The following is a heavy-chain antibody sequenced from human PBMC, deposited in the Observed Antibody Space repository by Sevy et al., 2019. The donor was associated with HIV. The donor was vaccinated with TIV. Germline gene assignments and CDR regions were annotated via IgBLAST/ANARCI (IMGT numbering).Heavy chain of an antibody. J-gene: IGHJ4*02. CDR1: GFTFSSYW. Sequence: GGSLRLSCAASGFTFSSYWMSWVRQAPGKGLEWVAIIKQDGSEKYYVDSVKGRFTISRDNAKNSLYLQMNSLRAEDTAVYFCARREFEGHKTLYEGQMVRGLIGYYFDYWGQGTLVTVSS. D-gene: IGHD3-10*01. V-gene: IGHV3-7*01. CDR2: IKQDGSEK. CDR3: ARREFEGHKTLYEGQMVRGLIGYYFDY.